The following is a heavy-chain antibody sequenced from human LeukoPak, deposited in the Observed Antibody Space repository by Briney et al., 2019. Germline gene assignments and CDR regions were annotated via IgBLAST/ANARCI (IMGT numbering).Heavy chain of an antibody. CDR1: GYFINSNYY. V-gene: IGHV4-38-2*02. CDR2: ISHSGST. CDR3: ARINTIMATFDY. D-gene: IGHD5-24*01. J-gene: IGHJ4*02. Sequence: SETLSLTCTVSGYFINSNYYWGWIRQPPGKGLEWIATISHSGSTYYNPSLKSRVTISVETSKNQFSLKLSSVTAADTAVYYCARINTIMATFDYWGQGTQVTVSS.